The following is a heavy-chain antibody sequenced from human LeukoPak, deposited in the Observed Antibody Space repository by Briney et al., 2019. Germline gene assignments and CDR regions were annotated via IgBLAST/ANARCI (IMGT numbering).Heavy chain of an antibody. V-gene: IGHV3-49*03. CDR2: IRSKADGGTT. Sequence: GGSLRLSCTASGFTFGDCAMSWFRQAPGKGLEWVGFIRSKADGGTTEYAASVKGRFAISRDDSKSIAYLQMNSLKTEDTAVYYCSRGGSGSYYPYWGQGTLVTVSS. J-gene: IGHJ4*02. CDR3: SRGGSGSYYPY. D-gene: IGHD3-10*01. CDR1: GFTFGDCA.